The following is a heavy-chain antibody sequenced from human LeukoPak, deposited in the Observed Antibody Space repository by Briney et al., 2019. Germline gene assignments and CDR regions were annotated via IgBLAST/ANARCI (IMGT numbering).Heavy chain of an antibody. Sequence: SETLSLTCTVSGGSINYYYWSWIRQPAGKGLEWIGRIYTRGSTNYNPSLKSRVTMSVDTSKNQFSLKLSSVTAADTAVYYCARGRYCSADICSGGDAFDIWGQGTMVSVSS. CDR3: ARGRYCSADICSGGDAFDI. D-gene: IGHD2-15*01. J-gene: IGHJ3*02. CDR2: IYTRGST. CDR1: GGSINYYY. V-gene: IGHV4-4*07.